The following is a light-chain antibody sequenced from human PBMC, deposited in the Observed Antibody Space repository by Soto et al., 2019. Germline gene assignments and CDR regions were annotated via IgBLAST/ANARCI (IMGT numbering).Light chain of an antibody. V-gene: IGLV2-14*03. J-gene: IGLJ1*01. Sequence: QSALTQPASVSGSPGQSITISCTGSISDVRGYDFVSWYQHCPGKPPKLIIYADSNRPSGISHRFSGSKSGNTASLTISGLEAGHDSDYYSSPYTTTSTPNVFGTGTKLTVL. CDR1: ISDVRGYDF. CDR3: SPYTTTSTPNV. CDR2: ADS.